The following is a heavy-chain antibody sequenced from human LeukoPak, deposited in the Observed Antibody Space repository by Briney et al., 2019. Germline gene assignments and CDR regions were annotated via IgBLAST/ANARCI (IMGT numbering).Heavy chain of an antibody. D-gene: IGHD6-6*01. CDR1: GFTFSNHA. CDR2: ISGSGGST. J-gene: IGHJ4*02. CDR3: ANRPRPPTPFDY. V-gene: IGHV3-23*01. Sequence: GGSLRLSCAASGFTFSNHAMAWVRQTPGKGLEWVSAISGSGGSTYYADSVKGRFTISRDNSKNTLYLQMNSLRAEDTAVYYCANRPRPPTPFDYWGQGTLVTVSS.